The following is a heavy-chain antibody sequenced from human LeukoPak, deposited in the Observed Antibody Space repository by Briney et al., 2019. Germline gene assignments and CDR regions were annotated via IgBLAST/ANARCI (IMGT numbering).Heavy chain of an antibody. V-gene: IGHV3-7*04. CDR3: VRESVYGSRSYYSY. CDR2: IKQDGSEK. J-gene: IGHJ4*02. Sequence: GGSLRLPCAASGFTFSSYWMSWVRQAPGKGLEWVANIKQDGSEKFYVDSVKGRFTISRDNAKSSLYLQMNSLRAEDTAVYFCVRESVYGSRSYYSYWGQGTLVTVSS. D-gene: IGHD3-10*01. CDR1: GFTFSSYW.